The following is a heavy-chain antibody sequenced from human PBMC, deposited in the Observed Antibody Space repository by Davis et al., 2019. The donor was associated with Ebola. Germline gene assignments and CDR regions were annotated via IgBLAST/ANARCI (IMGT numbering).Heavy chain of an antibody. J-gene: IGHJ4*02. D-gene: IGHD2-15*01. Sequence: GESLKISCAASGFTFSSYSMNWVRQAPGKGLEWVSSISRSSSYIYYADSVKGRFTISRDNAKNSLYLQMNSLRAEDTAVYYCARDKVDCSGGSCYSKFFDYWGQGTLVTVSS. CDR1: GFTFSSYS. CDR3: ARDKVDCSGGSCYSKFFDY. CDR2: ISRSSSYI. V-gene: IGHV3-21*01.